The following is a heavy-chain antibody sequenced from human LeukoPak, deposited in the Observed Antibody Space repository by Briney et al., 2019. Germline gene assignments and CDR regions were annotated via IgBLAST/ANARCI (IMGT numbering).Heavy chain of an antibody. J-gene: IGHJ3*02. CDR2: IYYSGST. CDR3: ARDCWGAKSLCAFDI. D-gene: IGHD7-27*01. Sequence: SETLSLTCTVSGGSISSSSDYWGWIRQPPGKGLEWIGSIYYSGSTYYNPSLKSRVTISVDTSKNQFSLKLSSVTAADTAVYYCARDCWGAKSLCAFDIWGQGTMVTVSS. CDR1: GGSISSSSDY. V-gene: IGHV4-39*02.